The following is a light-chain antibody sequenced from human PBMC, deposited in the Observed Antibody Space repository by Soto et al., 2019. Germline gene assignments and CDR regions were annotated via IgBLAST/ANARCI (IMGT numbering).Light chain of an antibody. J-gene: IGKJ1*01. CDR2: GAS. V-gene: IGKV3-20*01. Sequence: EIGLTQSPGTLSFSPGERATLSCRASQSVSSSYLAWYQQKPGQAPRLLIYGASSRATGIPDRFSGSGSGTDFTLTISRLEPDDFAVYYCQQYGNSPWTFGQGTKVEIK. CDR1: QSVSSSY. CDR3: QQYGNSPWT.